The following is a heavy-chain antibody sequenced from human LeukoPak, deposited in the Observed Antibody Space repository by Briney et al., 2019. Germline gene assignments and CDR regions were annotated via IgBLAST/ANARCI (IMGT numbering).Heavy chain of an antibody. CDR1: GFTFSSYA. CDR2: ISYDGSNK. CDR3: ATLPGRWWGTNEFDY. J-gene: IGHJ4*02. V-gene: IGHV3-30-3*01. Sequence: QPGGSLRLSCAASGFTFSSYAMHWVRQAPGKGLEWVAVISYDGSNKYYADSVKGRFTISRDNSKNTLYLQMNSLRAEDTAVYYCATLPGRWWGTNEFDYWGQGTLVTVSS. D-gene: IGHD2-8*02.